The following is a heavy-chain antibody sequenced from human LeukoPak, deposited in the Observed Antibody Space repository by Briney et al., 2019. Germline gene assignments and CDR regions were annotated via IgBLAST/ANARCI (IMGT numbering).Heavy chain of an antibody. CDR1: GFTFSSYV. D-gene: IGHD1-1*01. J-gene: IGHJ4*02. Sequence: PGGSLRLSCAAPGFTFSSYVMSWVRQAPGTGLEWVSAISGSGATTYYANSVQGRFTISRDNSKNTLYLHMNSLRAEDTAVYYCAKRVSGTTFYWGQGTLVTVSS. CDR2: ISGSGATT. CDR3: AKRVSGTTFY. V-gene: IGHV3-23*01.